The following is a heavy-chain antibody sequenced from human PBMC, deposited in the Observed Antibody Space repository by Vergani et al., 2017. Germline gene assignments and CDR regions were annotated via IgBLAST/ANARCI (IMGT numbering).Heavy chain of an antibody. V-gene: IGHV1-18*04. CDR1: GYTFTSYG. J-gene: IGHJ4*02. D-gene: IGHD3-10*01. CDR2: ISAYNGNT. CDR3: ARGLEGITMVRGVINLLKFDY. Sequence: QVQLVQSGAEVKKPGASVKVSCKASGYTFTSYGISWVRQAPGQGLEWMGWISAYNGNTNYAQKLQGRVTMTTDTSTSTAYMELRSLRSDDTAVYYCARGLEGITMVRGVINLLKFDYWGQGTLVTVSS.